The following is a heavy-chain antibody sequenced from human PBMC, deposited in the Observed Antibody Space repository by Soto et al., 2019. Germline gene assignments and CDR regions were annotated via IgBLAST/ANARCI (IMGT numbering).Heavy chain of an antibody. CDR1: GGSISSGGYS. CDR2: IYHSGIT. D-gene: IGHD4-17*01. Sequence: SETLSLTCAVSGGSISSGGYSWSWIRQPPGKGLEWIGYIYHSGITYYNPSLKSRVTISVDRSKNQFSLKLSSVTAADTAVYYCARNYGDYFYFDYWGPGTLVTVSS. J-gene: IGHJ4*02. CDR3: ARNYGDYFYFDY. V-gene: IGHV4-30-2*01.